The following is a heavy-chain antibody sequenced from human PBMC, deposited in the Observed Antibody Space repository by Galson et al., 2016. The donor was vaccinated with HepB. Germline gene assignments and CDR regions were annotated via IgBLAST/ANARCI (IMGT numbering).Heavy chain of an antibody. D-gene: IGHD4-17*01. Sequence: SLRLSCAASGFTFSDYHMNWIRQGPGKGLEWISYISRSGDSMLYAASVRGRFSISRDNAKKSLYLQMTNLRAEDTAVYYCARDLPDDSVEYFDVFDLWGQGTMVTVSS. CDR2: ISRSGDSM. V-gene: IGHV3-11*01. CDR3: ARDLPDDSVEYFDVFDL. J-gene: IGHJ3*01. CDR1: GFTFSDYH.